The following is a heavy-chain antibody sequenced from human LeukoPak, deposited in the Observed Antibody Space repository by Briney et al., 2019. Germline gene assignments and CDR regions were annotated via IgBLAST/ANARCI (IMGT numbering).Heavy chain of an antibody. V-gene: IGHV3-21*01. CDR3: ARDQESIAARSWFDP. J-gene: IGHJ5*02. CDR1: GFAFGSYS. Sequence: GGSLRLSCAASGFAFGSYSMNWVRQAPGKGLEWVSSISSSSSYIYYADSVKGRFTISRDNAKNSLYLQMNSLRAEDTAVYYCARDQESIAARSWFDPWGQGTPVTVSS. D-gene: IGHD6-6*01. CDR2: ISSSSSYI.